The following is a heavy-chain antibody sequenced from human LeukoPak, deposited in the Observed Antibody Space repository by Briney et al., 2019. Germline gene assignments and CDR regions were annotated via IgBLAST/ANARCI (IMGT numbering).Heavy chain of an antibody. CDR3: ARVRCSSTSCTYYFDY. Sequence: GGSLRLSCAASGFTFSSYSMNWVRQAPGKGLEWVSSISSSSSYIYYADSVKGRFTISRDNAKNSLYLQMNSLGAEDTAVYYCARVRCSSTSCTYYFDYWGQGTLVTVSS. V-gene: IGHV3-21*01. CDR2: ISSSSSYI. CDR1: GFTFSSYS. D-gene: IGHD2-2*01. J-gene: IGHJ4*02.